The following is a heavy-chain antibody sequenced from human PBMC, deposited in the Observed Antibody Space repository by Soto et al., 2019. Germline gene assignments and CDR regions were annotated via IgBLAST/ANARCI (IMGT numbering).Heavy chain of an antibody. V-gene: IGHV1-3*01. CDR1: GYTFTSYA. J-gene: IGHJ3*02. CDR3: AREAPCSAAGQGAFDI. CDR2: INAGNGNT. Sequence: ASVKVSCKASGYTFTSYAMHWVHQAPGQRLEWMGWINAGNGNTKYSQKFQGRVTITRDTSASTAYMELSSLRSEDTAVHYCAREAPCSAAGQGAFDIPGQRTMGTV. D-gene: IGHD6-13*01.